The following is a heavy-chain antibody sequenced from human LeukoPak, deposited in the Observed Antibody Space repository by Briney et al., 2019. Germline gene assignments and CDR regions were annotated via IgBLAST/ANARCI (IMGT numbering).Heavy chain of an antibody. D-gene: IGHD3-3*01. CDR3: ARASLEWLYYYYGMDV. CDR2: ISSRSSAI. J-gene: IGHJ6*02. Sequence: GGSLRLSCAASGFTFSDYYMSWIRQAPGKGLEWVSYISSRSSAIYYADSVKGRFTISRDNAKNSLYLQMNSLRAEDTAVYYCARASLEWLYYYYGMDVWGQGTTVTVSS. V-gene: IGHV3-11*01. CDR1: GFTFSDYY.